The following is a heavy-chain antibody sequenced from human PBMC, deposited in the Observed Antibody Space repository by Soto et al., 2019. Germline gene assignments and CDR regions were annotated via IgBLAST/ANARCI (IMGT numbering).Heavy chain of an antibody. J-gene: IGHJ4*02. Sequence: SETLSLTCAVSGGSISSSNWWSWVRQPPGKGREWIGEIYHSGSTNYNPSLTSRVTISVDRSKNQFSLKLSSVTAADTAVYYCARGPPLGYWGQGTLVTVSS. CDR1: GGSISSSNW. CDR2: IYHSGST. V-gene: IGHV4-4*02. CDR3: ARGPPLGY.